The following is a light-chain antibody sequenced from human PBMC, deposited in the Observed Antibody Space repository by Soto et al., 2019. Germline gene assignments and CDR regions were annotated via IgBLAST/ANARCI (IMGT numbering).Light chain of an antibody. CDR2: GAS. Sequence: EIVLTQSPATLSVSPGERVTLSCRASETLISFLAWYQQKPGQAPRLLIYGASTRATGVPSRFSGSGSATDFTLTISSLQSEDFAVYYCQSYNDWPLAVGQGTKLEI. J-gene: IGKJ2*01. V-gene: IGKV3-15*01. CDR1: ETLISF. CDR3: QSYNDWPLA.